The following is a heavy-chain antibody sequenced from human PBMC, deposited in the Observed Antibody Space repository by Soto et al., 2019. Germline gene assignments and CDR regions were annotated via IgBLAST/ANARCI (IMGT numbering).Heavy chain of an antibody. D-gene: IGHD6-25*01. CDR3: ARVTATGKYYYYYMDV. J-gene: IGHJ6*03. V-gene: IGHV3-48*01. CDR2: ISSSSSTI. CDR1: GFTFSSYS. Sequence: PGGSLRLSCAASGFTFSSYSMNWVRQAPGKGLEWVSYISSSSSTIYYADSVKGRFTISRDNAKNSLYLQMNSLRAEDTAVYYCARVTATGKYYYYYMDVWGKGTTVTVSS.